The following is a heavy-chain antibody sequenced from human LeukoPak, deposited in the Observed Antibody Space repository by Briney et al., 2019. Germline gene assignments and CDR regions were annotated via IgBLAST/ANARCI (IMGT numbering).Heavy chain of an antibody. CDR1: GGSISSYY. CDR2: IYYSGST. V-gene: IGHV4-59*01. CDR3: ARDVGGIAVADNYFDY. Sequence: SETLSLTCTVSGGSISSYYWSWIRQPPGKGLEWIGDIYYSGSTNYNPSLKSRVTISVDTSKNQFSLKLSSVTAADTAVYYCARDVGGIAVADNYFDYWGQGTLVTVSS. D-gene: IGHD6-19*01. J-gene: IGHJ4*02.